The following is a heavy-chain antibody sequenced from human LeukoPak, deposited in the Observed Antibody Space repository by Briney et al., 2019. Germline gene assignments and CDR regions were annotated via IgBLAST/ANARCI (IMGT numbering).Heavy chain of an antibody. J-gene: IGHJ5*02. CDR1: GYTFTGYY. D-gene: IGHD2-15*01. CDR3: ARERDAGGSCPVCNWFDP. V-gene: IGHV1-2*02. CDR2: INPNSGGT. Sequence: ASVKVSCKASGYTFTGYYMHWVRQAPGQGLEWMGWINPNSGGTNYAQKFQGRVTMTRDTSISTAYMELSRLRSDDTAGYYCARERDAGGSCPVCNWFDPWGQGTLVTVSS.